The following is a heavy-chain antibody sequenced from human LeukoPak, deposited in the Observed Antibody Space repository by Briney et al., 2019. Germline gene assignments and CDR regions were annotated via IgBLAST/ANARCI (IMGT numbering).Heavy chain of an antibody. Sequence: VASVKVSCKASGYPFNKFGLTWVRQAPGQGLEWMGWISAYNGNTHYAQKFRGRLTLTTETSTSTAYLELRSLKSDDTAVYYCARDRVGGDLTGVSLYWGQGTLVTVSS. V-gene: IGHV1-18*01. J-gene: IGHJ4*01. D-gene: IGHD4-17*01. CDR3: ARDRVGGDLTGVSLY. CDR1: GYPFNKFG. CDR2: ISAYNGNT.